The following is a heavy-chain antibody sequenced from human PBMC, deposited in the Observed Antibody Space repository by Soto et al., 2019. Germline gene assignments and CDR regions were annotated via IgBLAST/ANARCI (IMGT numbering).Heavy chain of an antibody. D-gene: IGHD3-10*01. CDR1: GYTFTSYF. CDR3: AADHWDYGSGSYYSPNAFDI. J-gene: IGHJ3*02. CDR2: INPSGGST. V-gene: IGHV1-46*01. Sequence: GASVKVSCKASGYTFTSYFMHWVRQAPGQGLEWMGIINPSGGSTSYAQKFQGRVTMTRDTSTSTVYMELSSLRSEDTAVYYCAADHWDYGSGSYYSPNAFDIWGQGTMVTVSS.